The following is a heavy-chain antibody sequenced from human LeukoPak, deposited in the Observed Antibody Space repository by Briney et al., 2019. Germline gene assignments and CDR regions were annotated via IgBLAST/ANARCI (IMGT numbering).Heavy chain of an antibody. CDR3: ARATTRWELRDPFDY. D-gene: IGHD1-26*01. CDR1: GGTCSSYA. V-gene: IGHV1-69*05. Sequence: ASVKVSCKASGGTCSSYAISWVRQAPGQGLEWMGGIILIFGTANYAQKFQGRVTITTDESTSTAYMELSSLRSEDTAVYYCARATTRWELRDPFDYWGQGTLVTVSS. J-gene: IGHJ4*02. CDR2: IILIFGTA.